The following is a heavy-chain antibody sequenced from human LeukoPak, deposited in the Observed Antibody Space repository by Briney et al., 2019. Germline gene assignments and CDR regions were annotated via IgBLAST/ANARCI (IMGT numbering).Heavy chain of an antibody. CDR1: GYSFTSYW. D-gene: IGHD3-10*01. J-gene: IGHJ4*02. CDR2: IYPGDSDT. V-gene: IGHV5-51*01. CDR3: ARHLMVRGEWKNFDY. Sequence: GESLKISCKGSGYSFTSYWIGWVRQMPGKGLEWMGIIYPGDSDTRYSPSFQGQVTISADKSISTAYLQWSSLKASDTAMYYCARHLMVRGEWKNFDYWGQGTLVTVSS.